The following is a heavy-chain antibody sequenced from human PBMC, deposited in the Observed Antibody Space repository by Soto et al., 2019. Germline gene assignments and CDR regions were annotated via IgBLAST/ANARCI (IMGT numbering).Heavy chain of an antibody. V-gene: IGHV3-49*04. D-gene: IGHD3-9*01. CDR2: IRGKTYGGTT. CDR3: ARRAYYDFLTGYKRGYFDY. Sequence: GGSLRLSCIASGFTFGDYGMTWVRQAPGKGLEWLGFIRGKTYGGTTEYAASVKGRFTISRDDSKGIAYLQMNSLKTEDTAVYYCARRAYYDFLTGYKRGYFDYWGQGTLVTVSS. CDR1: GFTFGDYG. J-gene: IGHJ4*02.